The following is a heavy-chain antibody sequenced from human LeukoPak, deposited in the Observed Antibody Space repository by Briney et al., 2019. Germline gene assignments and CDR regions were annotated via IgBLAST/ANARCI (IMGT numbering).Heavy chain of an antibody. Sequence: SETLSLTCAVYGGSFSGYYRSWIRQPPGKGLEWIGEINHSGSTNYNPSLKSRVTISVDTSKNQFSLKLSSVTAADTAVYYCARSGSYYVPDAFDIWGQGTMVTVSS. CDR1: GGSFSGYY. J-gene: IGHJ3*02. V-gene: IGHV4-34*01. CDR2: INHSGST. CDR3: ARSGSYYVPDAFDI. D-gene: IGHD1-26*01.